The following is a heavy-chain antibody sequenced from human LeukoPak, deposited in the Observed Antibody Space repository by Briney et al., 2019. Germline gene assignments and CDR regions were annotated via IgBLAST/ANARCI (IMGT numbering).Heavy chain of an antibody. D-gene: IGHD4-17*01. V-gene: IGHV3-21*01. CDR2: ISSSSSST. J-gene: IGHJ2*01. CDR1: GFTFRSYS. CDR3: ARWADDCGDPRWYFDL. Sequence: PGGSLRLSCAASGFTFRSYSMNWVRQAPGKGLEWVSSISSSSSSTYYADSVKGRFTISRDNAKNSLYLKMNSLRAEDTAVYYCARWADDCGDPRWYFDLWGRGTLVTVSS.